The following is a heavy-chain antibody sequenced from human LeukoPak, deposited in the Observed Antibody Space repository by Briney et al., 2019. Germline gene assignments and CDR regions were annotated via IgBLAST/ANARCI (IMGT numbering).Heavy chain of an antibody. D-gene: IGHD3-10*01. Sequence: GESLKISCKGSGYSFAIYWIAWVRQMPGKGLEWMGIIYPDDSDTRYSPSFQGQVTISADKSISTAYLQWSSLKASDTAMYYCARHYYGSGSYLGYWGQGTLVTVSS. CDR3: ARHYYGSGSYLGY. J-gene: IGHJ4*02. CDR1: GYSFAIYW. V-gene: IGHV5-51*01. CDR2: IYPDDSDT.